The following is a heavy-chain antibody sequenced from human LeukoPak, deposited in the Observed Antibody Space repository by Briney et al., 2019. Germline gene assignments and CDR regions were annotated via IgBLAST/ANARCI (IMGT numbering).Heavy chain of an antibody. V-gene: IGHV3-30-3*01. CDR1: GFTFSNYA. CDR2: SHDGGNK. J-gene: IGHJ4*02. CDR3: ARDFSGYYSIDY. Sequence: GRSLRLSCAASGFTFSNYAIHWVRQAPGKGLEWVTVSHDGGNKDYTDSVKGRFTISRDNSENTLYLQMNSLRAEDTAVYYCARDFSGYYSIDYWGQGTLVTVSS. D-gene: IGHD3-22*01.